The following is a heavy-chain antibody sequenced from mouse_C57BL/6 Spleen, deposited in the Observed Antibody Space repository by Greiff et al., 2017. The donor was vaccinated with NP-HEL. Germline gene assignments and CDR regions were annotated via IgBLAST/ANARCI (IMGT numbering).Heavy chain of an antibody. J-gene: IGHJ1*03. CDR2: IDPENGDT. D-gene: IGHD1-1*01. Sequence: EVQLQQSGAELVRPGASVKLSCTASGFNIKDDYMHWVKQRPEQGLEWIGWIDPENGDTEYASKFQGKATITADTSSNTAYLQLSSLKSEDTAVYDCTTWYYGSRWYCDVWGTGTTVTVSS. V-gene: IGHV14-4*01. CDR3: TTWYYGSRWYCDV. CDR1: GFNIKDDY.